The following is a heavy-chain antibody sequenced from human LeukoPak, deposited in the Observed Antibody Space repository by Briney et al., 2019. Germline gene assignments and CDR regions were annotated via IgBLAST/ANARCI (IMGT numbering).Heavy chain of an antibody. Sequence: PSETLSLTCAVYGGSFSGYYWSWIRQPPGKGVRWIGEINHSGRTNYNPSLKSRVTISVDTSKKQFSLKLSSVTAADTAVYYCARGRYCSSTSCYRYYYYMDVWGKGTTVTVSS. J-gene: IGHJ6*03. CDR2: INHSGRT. V-gene: IGHV4-34*01. CDR1: GGSFSGYY. CDR3: ARGRYCSSTSCYRYYYYMDV. D-gene: IGHD2-2*01.